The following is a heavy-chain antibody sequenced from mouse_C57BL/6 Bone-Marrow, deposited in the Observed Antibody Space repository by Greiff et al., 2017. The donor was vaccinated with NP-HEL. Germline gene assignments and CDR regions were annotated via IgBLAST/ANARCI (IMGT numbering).Heavy chain of an antibody. CDR3: ARSPYYYGSSYGYFDV. CDR2: IRNKADGYTT. D-gene: IGHD1-1*01. Sequence: EVKLMESGGGLVQPGGSLSLSCAASGFTFTDYYMSWVRQPPGKALEWLGFIRNKADGYTTEYSASVKGRFTISRDNSQSSLYLQMNALRAEDRATYYCARSPYYYGSSYGYFDVWGTGTTVTVSS. CDR1: GFTFTDYY. J-gene: IGHJ1*03. V-gene: IGHV7-3*01.